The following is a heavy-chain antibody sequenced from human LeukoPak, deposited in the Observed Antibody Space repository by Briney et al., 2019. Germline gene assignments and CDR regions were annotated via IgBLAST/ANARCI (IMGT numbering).Heavy chain of an antibody. CDR1: GGSISSGGYY. J-gene: IGHJ2*01. Sequence: PSETLSLTCTVSGGSISSGGYYWSWIRQHPGKGLEWIGYIYYSGSTYYNPSLKSRVTISVDTSKNQFSLKLSSVTAADTAVYYCARAVVRATSFDLWGRGTLVTASS. CDR2: IYYSGST. V-gene: IGHV4-31*03. D-gene: IGHD1-26*01. CDR3: ARAVVRATSFDL.